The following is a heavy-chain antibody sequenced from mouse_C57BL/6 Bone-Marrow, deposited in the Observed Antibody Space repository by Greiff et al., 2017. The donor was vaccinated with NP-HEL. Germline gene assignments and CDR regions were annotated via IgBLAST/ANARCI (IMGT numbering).Heavy chain of an antibody. CDR1: GYSITSCYY. Sequence: EVKLQESGPGLVKPSQSLSLTCSVTGYSITSCYYWNWIRQFPGNKLEWMGYISYDGSNNYNPSLKNRISITRDPSKNQFFLKLNSVTTEDTATYYCARDEGIWGYDEHWYFDVWGTGTTVTVSS. CDR2: ISYDGSN. V-gene: IGHV3-6*01. CDR3: ARDEGIWGYDEHWYFDV. J-gene: IGHJ1*03. D-gene: IGHD2-2*01.